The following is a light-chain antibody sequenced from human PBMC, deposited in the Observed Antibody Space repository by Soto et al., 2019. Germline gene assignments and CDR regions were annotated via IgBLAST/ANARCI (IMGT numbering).Light chain of an antibody. J-gene: IGKJ1*01. CDR2: AAS. CDR3: QQSFSTTWT. CDR1: QTILTY. Sequence: DIQMTQSPSSLSASVGDRVTITFRASQTILTYLSWYQQKPGKAPKLLIYAASSLQSGVPSRFSGGGSATDFTLTISSLQPEYFATYYCQQSFSTTWTVGHGTKVEIK. V-gene: IGKV1-39*01.